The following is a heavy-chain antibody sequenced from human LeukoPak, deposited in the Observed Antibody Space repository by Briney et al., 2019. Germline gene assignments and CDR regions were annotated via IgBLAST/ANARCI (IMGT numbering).Heavy chain of an antibody. CDR3: ARDKGGIGHYFDY. D-gene: IGHD3-16*01. Sequence: PGGSLRLSCAASGFTFSSYAMHWVRQAPGKGLEWVAVISYDGSNKYYADSVRGRFTISRDNSKNTLYLQMNSLRAEDTAVYYCARDKGGIGHYFDYWGQGTLVTVSS. CDR1: GFTFSSYA. V-gene: IGHV3-30*04. J-gene: IGHJ4*02. CDR2: ISYDGSNK.